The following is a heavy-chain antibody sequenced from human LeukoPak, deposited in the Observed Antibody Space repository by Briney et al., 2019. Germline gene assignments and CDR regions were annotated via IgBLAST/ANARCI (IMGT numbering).Heavy chain of an antibody. V-gene: IGHV1-2*06. CDR3: ARVSRATVTIDY. CDR2: INPNSGGT. J-gene: IGHJ4*02. D-gene: IGHD4-11*01. CDR1: GYTFTAYY. Sequence: ASVKVSCKTSGYTFTAYYMHWARQAPGQGLEWMGRINPNSGGTNYAQKFQGRVTITRDTSASTAYMELSSLRSEDTAVYYCARVSRATVTIDYWGQGTLVTVSS.